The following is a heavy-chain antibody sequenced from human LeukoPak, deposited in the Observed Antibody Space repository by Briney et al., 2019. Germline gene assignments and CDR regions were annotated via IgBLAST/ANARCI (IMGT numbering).Heavy chain of an antibody. V-gene: IGHV1-2*02. Sequence: ASVKVSCKSSGYTFTAYYMHWGRQAPGLGLEWMGWINPNKGGTNPAQKFQGRVTMTWDTSINTAYMELGSLRSDDTAVYYCARGLDSSGYYSGAADYWGQGTLVTVSS. J-gene: IGHJ4*02. CDR1: GYTFTAYY. CDR2: INPNKGGT. CDR3: ARGLDSSGYYSGAADY. D-gene: IGHD3-22*01.